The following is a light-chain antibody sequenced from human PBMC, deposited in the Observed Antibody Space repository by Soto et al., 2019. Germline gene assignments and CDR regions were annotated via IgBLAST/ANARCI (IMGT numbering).Light chain of an antibody. J-gene: IGKJ5*01. Sequence: DIQMTQSPSSLSASVGDRVTITCRASESIARHLNWYQQKPGKAPKLLIYAASSLQNGVPSRFRGGGSGTDFTLPISNLQPADFATYYCQQSYSALSLTFGQGTRLEIK. CDR2: AAS. CDR3: QQSYSALSLT. CDR1: ESIARH. V-gene: IGKV1-39*01.